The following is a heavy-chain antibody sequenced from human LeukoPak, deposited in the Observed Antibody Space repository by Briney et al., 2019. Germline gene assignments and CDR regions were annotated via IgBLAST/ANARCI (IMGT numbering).Heavy chain of an antibody. CDR1: EFTFSTYG. CDR3: AKVGIVVVPAAPKGANFYYYYMDV. CDR2: IRYDGSNE. D-gene: IGHD2-2*01. Sequence: GGSLRLSCAASEFTFSTYGMHWVRQAPGKGLEWVAFIRYDGSNEYYTESVKGRFTISRDNSKNTLYLQMNSLRAEDTAVYYCAKVGIVVVPAAPKGANFYYYYMDVWGKGTTVTVS. J-gene: IGHJ6*03. V-gene: IGHV3-30*02.